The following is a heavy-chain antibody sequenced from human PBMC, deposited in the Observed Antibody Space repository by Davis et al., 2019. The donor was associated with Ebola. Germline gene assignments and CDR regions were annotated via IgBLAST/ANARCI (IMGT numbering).Heavy chain of an antibody. CDR3: AREHSPESEDGMDV. CDR1: GFTFSDYS. CDR2: ISGSSSYI. Sequence: PGGSLRLSCAASGFTFSDYSMNWVRQAPGKGLEWVSSISGSSSYIYYAGSVKGRFTISRDNSKKTLSLQMNSLRPEDTAVYYCAREHSPESEDGMDVWGQGTTVTVSS. J-gene: IGHJ6*02. V-gene: IGHV3-21*01.